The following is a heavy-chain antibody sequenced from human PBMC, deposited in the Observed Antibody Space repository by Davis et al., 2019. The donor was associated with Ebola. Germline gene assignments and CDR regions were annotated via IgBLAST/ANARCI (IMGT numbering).Heavy chain of an antibody. Sequence: SETLSLTCTVSGGSISSYYWSWIRQPPGKGLEWIGYIYYSGSTNYNPSLKSRVTISVDTSKNQFSLKLRSVTAADTAVYYCARIPYSYGYYYYYYGMDVWGQGTTVTVSS. CDR2: IYYSGST. V-gene: IGHV4-59*12. J-gene: IGHJ6*02. CDR3: ARIPYSYGYYYYYYGMDV. CDR1: GGSISSYY. D-gene: IGHD5-18*01.